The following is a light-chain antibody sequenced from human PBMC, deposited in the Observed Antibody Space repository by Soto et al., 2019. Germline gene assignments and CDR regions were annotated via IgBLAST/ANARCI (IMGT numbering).Light chain of an antibody. CDR3: QQYKKWPPT. CDR1: ESLESD. J-gene: IGKJ1*01. CDR2: LAS. V-gene: IGKV3D-15*01. Sequence: EITMTQSPATLSVSPGESATLSCRASESLESDLAWYQQKSGQAPRLLIYLASTRPTGIPARFSGSGSGTDFTLTISSLQAEDFAVYYCQQYKKWPPTFGQGNKVEIK.